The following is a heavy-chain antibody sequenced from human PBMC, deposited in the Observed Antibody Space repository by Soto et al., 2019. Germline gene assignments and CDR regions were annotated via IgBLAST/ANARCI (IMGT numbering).Heavy chain of an antibody. D-gene: IGHD2-15*01. Sequence: QVQLVQSGAEVKKPGASMKVSCKASGYTFSDYYMHWVRQAPGQGLECMGWISPNNGATNYAQKFQDRVTMTRESSITTAYMELSRLRADATAVYYCARGGEFCSTGSCNSSLGDAFDVWGQGTTVTVSS. CDR2: ISPNNGAT. CDR1: GYTFSDYY. J-gene: IGHJ3*01. V-gene: IGHV1-2*02. CDR3: ARGGEFCSTGSCNSSLGDAFDV.